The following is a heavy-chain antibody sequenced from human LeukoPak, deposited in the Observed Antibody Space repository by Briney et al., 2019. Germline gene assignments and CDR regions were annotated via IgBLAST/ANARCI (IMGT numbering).Heavy chain of an antibody. V-gene: IGHV4-38-2*01. Sequence: SETLSLTCSVSGYSISSGFHWGWVRQPPGEGLEWIGYISHSGDTSYNPSLKSRLTISVDTSKNQFSLKLSSVTAADTAVYYCARHQWVPAFDVWGQGTMVTVSS. J-gene: IGHJ3*01. CDR3: ARHQWVPAFDV. CDR2: ISHSGDT. CDR1: GYSISSGFH. D-gene: IGHD1-26*01.